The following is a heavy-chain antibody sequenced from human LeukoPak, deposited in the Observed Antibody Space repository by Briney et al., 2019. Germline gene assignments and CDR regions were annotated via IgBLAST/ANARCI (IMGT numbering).Heavy chain of an antibody. CDR2: ITPIFGTA. J-gene: IGHJ5*02. V-gene: IGHV1-69*05. CDR1: GGTFSSYA. D-gene: IGHD3-3*01. CDR3: ARDYPAYDFWSGLSRLDP. Sequence: SVKVSCKASGGTFSSYAISWVRQAPGQGLEWMGGITPIFGTANYAQKFQGRVTITTDESTSTAYMELSSLRSEDTAVYYCARDYPAYDFWSGLSRLDPWGQGTLVTVSS.